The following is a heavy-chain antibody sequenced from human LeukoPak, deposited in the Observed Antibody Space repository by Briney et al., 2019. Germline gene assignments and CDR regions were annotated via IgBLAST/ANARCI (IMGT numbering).Heavy chain of an antibody. CDR1: GCTFTSYD. CDR2: VNPNSGNT. D-gene: IGHD1-26*01. V-gene: IGHV1-8*01. Sequence: GASVKVSCKDSGCTFTSYDINWVRQATGQGLEWMGWVNPNSGNTSYAQKFQGRVTMTRNTSISTAYMELSSLRSEDTAVYYCARGGRARGKGGYYYYYMDVWGKGTTVTVSS. J-gene: IGHJ6*03. CDR3: ARGGRARGKGGYYYYYMDV.